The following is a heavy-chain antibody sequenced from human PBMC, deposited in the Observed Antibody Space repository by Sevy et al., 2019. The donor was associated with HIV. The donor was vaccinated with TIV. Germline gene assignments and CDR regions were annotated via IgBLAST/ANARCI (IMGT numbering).Heavy chain of an antibody. CDR2: IKSEFDGGAI. J-gene: IGHJ6*02. V-gene: IGHV3-15*01. D-gene: IGHD5-12*01. CDR3: ITDPAYRGYDEEVINYYFYGMDV. CDR1: GFTFSSAW. Sequence: GGSLRLSCTASGFTFSSAWMSWVRQAPGKGLEWVGRIKSEFDGGAIDYAAPVKGRFTISREDSKNTVYLQMNSLKTGEKAVYYCITDPAYRGYDEEVINYYFYGMDVWGQGTTVTVSS.